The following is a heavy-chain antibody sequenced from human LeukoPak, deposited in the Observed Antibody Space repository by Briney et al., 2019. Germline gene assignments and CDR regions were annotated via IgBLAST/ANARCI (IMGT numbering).Heavy chain of an antibody. V-gene: IGHV1-2*02. CDR1: GYTFTGYY. Sequence: ASVKVSCKASGYTFTGYYMHWVRQAPGQGLEWMGWINPNSGGTNYVQKFQGRVTMTRDTSISTAYMELSRLRSDDTAVYYCARDADHGDYGRFVWFDPWGQGTLVTVSS. CDR2: INPNSGGT. J-gene: IGHJ5*02. D-gene: IGHD4-17*01. CDR3: ARDADHGDYGRFVWFDP.